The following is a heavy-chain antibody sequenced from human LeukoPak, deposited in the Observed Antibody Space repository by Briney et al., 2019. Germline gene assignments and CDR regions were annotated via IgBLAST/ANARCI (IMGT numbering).Heavy chain of an antibody. Sequence: ASVKVSCKASGYTFTSYDINWVRQATGHGLEWMGWMSLNSDNTGYAQKFQGRVTFTRDTSISTAYMELRSLTSEDTAVYYCARDYGGSSGWFDPWGQGTLVTVSS. J-gene: IGHJ5*02. V-gene: IGHV1-8*01. CDR2: MSLNSDNT. CDR3: ARDYGGSSGWFDP. CDR1: GYTFTSYD. D-gene: IGHD4-23*01.